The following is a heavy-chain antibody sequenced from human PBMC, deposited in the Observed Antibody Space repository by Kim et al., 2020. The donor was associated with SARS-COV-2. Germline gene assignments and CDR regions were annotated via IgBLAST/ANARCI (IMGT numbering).Heavy chain of an antibody. V-gene: IGHV2-26*01. CDR1: GFSLSNARMG. D-gene: IGHD4-17*01. J-gene: IGHJ2*01. Sequence: SGPTLVNPTETLTLTCTVSGFSLSNARMGVSWIRQPPGKALEWLAHIFSNDEKSYSTSLKSRLTISKDTSKSQVVLTMTNMDPVDTATYYCARIRFDTVGTPGWYFDLWGRGTLVTVSS. CDR3: ARIRFDTVGTPGWYFDL. CDR2: IFSNDEK.